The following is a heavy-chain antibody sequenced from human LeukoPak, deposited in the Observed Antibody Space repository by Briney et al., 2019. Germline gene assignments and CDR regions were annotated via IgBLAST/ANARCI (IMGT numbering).Heavy chain of an antibody. Sequence: ASVKVSCKASGYTFTDYYMHWVRQAPGQGPEWMGWINSNSGATNYAQKFQGRVTMTKDTSISTVYMELSSLRSDDTAVYYCARGRDRGASTPFDYWGQGTLVTVSS. CDR3: ARGRDRGASTPFDY. J-gene: IGHJ4*02. CDR1: GYTFTDYY. D-gene: IGHD1-26*01. CDR2: INSNSGAT. V-gene: IGHV1-2*02.